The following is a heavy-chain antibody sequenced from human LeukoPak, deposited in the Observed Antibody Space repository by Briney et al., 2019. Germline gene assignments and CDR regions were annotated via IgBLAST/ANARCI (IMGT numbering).Heavy chain of an antibody. CDR2: LNWNGATN. Sequence: VSLRLSCAASGFTFDDNGMSWVRQAPGKGLEWISGLNWNGATNGYADSVKGRFTISRDNAKNFLYLQMNSLRAEDTALYYCATHSYYYGSGSYPHYLDYWGQGTLVTVSS. CDR1: GFTFDDNG. CDR3: ATHSYYYGSGSYPHYLDY. J-gene: IGHJ4*02. D-gene: IGHD3-10*01. V-gene: IGHV3-20*04.